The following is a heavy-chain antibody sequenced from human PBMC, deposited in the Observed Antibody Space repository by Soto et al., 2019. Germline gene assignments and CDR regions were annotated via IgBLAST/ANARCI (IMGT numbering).Heavy chain of an antibody. J-gene: IGHJ6*02. CDR3: AKDLIVPGPLAGMDA. D-gene: IGHD1-26*01. Sequence: GGALRVACVGSVFVFRNYGMHWVRKAPGRGLEWVAAISYQGTDQYYADSVKGRFEVSRDDSANTLSLQMNNLRVEDTAVYYCAKDLIVPGPLAGMDAWGQGTTVTVS. V-gene: IGHV3-30*18. CDR1: VFVFRNYG. CDR2: ISYQGTDQ.